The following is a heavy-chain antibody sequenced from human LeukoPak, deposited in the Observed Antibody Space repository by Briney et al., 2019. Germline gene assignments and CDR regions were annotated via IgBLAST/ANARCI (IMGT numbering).Heavy chain of an antibody. CDR3: ASSPTPRYCSSTSCYTVGWFDP. D-gene: IGHD2-2*02. CDR2: IYSGGST. Sequence: GGSLRLSCAASGFTVSSNYMSWVRQAPGKGLEWVSVIYSGGSTYYADSVKGRFTISRDNSKNTLYLQMNSLRAEDTAVYYCASSPTPRYCSSTSCYTVGWFDPWGQGTLVTVFS. V-gene: IGHV3-53*01. J-gene: IGHJ5*02. CDR1: GFTVSSNY.